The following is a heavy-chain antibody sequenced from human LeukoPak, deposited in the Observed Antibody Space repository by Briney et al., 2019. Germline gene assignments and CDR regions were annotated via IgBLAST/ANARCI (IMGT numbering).Heavy chain of an antibody. J-gene: IGHJ6*02. Sequence: GGSLRLSCAASGFSFSTSVMSWVRQAPGKGLEWVSSISSSSSSYIYYADSVKGRFTISRDNAKNSLYLQMNSLRAEDTAVYYCARGDSGYDLYYYGMDVWGQGTTVTVSS. V-gene: IGHV3-21*01. CDR3: ARGDSGYDLYYYGMDV. D-gene: IGHD5-12*01. CDR2: ISSSSSSYI. CDR1: GFSFSTSV.